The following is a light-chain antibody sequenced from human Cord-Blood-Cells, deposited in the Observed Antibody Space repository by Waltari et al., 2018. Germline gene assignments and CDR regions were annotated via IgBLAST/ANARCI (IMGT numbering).Light chain of an antibody. V-gene: IGLV2-23*01. CDR1: SSDVGSYNL. CDR2: EGS. Sequence: QSALTQPASVSGSPGQSITISCPGTSSDVGSYNLVSWYQQHPGKAPKLMIYEGSKRPSGGSNRFSGSKSGNTASLTISGLQAEDEADYYCCSYAGSSTLVFGGGTKLTVL. J-gene: IGLJ3*02. CDR3: CSYAGSSTLV.